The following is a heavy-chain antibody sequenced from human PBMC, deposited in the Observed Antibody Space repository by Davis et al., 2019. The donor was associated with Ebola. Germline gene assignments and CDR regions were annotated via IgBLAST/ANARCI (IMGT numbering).Heavy chain of an antibody. CDR1: GGSFSGYY. Sequence: MPSETLSLTCAVYGGSFSGYYWSWIRQPPGKGLEWIGEINHSGSTNYNPSLKSRVTISVDTSKNQFSLKLSSVTAADTAVYYCARGLATVTTRDYWGQGTLVTISS. J-gene: IGHJ4*02. D-gene: IGHD4-17*01. V-gene: IGHV4-34*01. CDR2: INHSGST. CDR3: ARGLATVTTRDY.